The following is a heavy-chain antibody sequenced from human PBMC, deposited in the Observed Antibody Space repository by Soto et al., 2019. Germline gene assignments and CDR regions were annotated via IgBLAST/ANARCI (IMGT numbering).Heavy chain of an antibody. D-gene: IGHD2-2*01. Sequence: GASVKVSCKASGYTFTSYGISWVRQAPGQGLEWMGWISAYNGNTNYAQKLQGRVTMTTDTSTSTAYMELRSLRSDDTAVYYCARDVADIVLLPAAMRGQNWFYPWGQGTLVPVSS. CDR2: ISAYNGNT. J-gene: IGHJ5*02. V-gene: IGHV1-18*01. CDR1: GYTFTSYG. CDR3: ARDVADIVLLPAAMRGQNWFYP.